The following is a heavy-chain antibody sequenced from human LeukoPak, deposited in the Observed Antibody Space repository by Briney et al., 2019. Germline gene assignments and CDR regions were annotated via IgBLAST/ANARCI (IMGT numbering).Heavy chain of an antibody. V-gene: IGHV4-30-2*01. Sequence: SETLSLTCAVSGGSISSGGYSWRWIRQPPGKGLEWIGYIYHSGSTYYNPSLKSRVTISVDRSKNQFSLKLSSVTAADTAVYYCARQIAAANWFDPWGQGTLVTVSS. J-gene: IGHJ5*02. CDR3: ARQIAAANWFDP. CDR2: IYHSGST. CDR1: GGSISSGGYS. D-gene: IGHD6-25*01.